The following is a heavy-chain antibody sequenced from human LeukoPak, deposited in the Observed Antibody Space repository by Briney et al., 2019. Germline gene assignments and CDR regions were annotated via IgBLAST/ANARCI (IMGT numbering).Heavy chain of an antibody. CDR2: ISAYNGNT. CDR3: ARDRFTAMDWYFDL. CDR1: GYTFTSYG. D-gene: IGHD5-18*01. Sequence: EASVKVSCKASGYTFTSYGISWVRQAPGQGLEWMGWISAYNGNTNYAQKLQGRVTMTTDTSTSTAYMELRSLRSDDTAVYYCARDRFTAMDWYFDLWGRGTLVTVSS. V-gene: IGHV1-18*01. J-gene: IGHJ2*01.